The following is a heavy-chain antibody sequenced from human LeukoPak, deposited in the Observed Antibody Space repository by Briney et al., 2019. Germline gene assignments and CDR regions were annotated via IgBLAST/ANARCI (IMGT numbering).Heavy chain of an antibody. Sequence: SETLSLTCTVSGGSISSSSYYWGWIRQPPGKGLEWIGSIYYSGSTYYNPSLKSRVTISVDTSKNQFSLKLSSVTAADTAVYYCASPYYDFWSGYQHDAFDIWGQGTMVTVSS. CDR1: GGSISSSSYY. V-gene: IGHV4-39*01. D-gene: IGHD3-3*01. CDR3: ASPYYDFWSGYQHDAFDI. J-gene: IGHJ3*02. CDR2: IYYSGST.